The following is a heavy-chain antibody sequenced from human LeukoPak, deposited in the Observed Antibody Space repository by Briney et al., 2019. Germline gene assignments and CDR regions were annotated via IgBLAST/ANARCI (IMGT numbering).Heavy chain of an antibody. V-gene: IGHV3-21*01. CDR3: ARPFALSGSS. CDR2: ISSGSSYI. Sequence: GGSLRLSCVASGFTFSSYPMNWVRQAPGKGLEWVSYISSGSSYINYAESVKGRFTISRDNANNSLYLQMNSLRVEDTAVYYCARPFALSGSSWGQGSLVTVSS. CDR1: GFTFSSYP. D-gene: IGHD3-10*01. J-gene: IGHJ5*02.